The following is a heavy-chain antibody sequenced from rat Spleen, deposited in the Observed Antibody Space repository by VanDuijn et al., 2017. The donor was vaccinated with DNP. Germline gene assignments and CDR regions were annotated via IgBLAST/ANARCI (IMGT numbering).Heavy chain of an antibody. J-gene: IGHJ2*01. Sequence: EVQLVESGGGLVQPGRSLKLSCAASGFTFSDYNMAWVRQAPKKGLEWVATISYDGSSTYYRDSVKGRFTISRDNAKSTLYLQMDSLRSEDTATYYCARGGTDYWGQVVMVTVSS. CDR3: ARGGTDY. D-gene: IGHD4-3*01. V-gene: IGHV5-7*01. CDR2: ISYDGSST. CDR1: GFTFSDYN.